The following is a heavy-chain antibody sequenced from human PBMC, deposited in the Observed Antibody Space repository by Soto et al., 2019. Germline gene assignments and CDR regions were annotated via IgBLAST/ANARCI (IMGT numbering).Heavy chain of an antibody. CDR3: AREVCSGGSCHSWWFDP. V-gene: IGHV3-48*03. CDR2: ISSSGSTI. CDR1: GFTFSSYE. Sequence: PGGSLRLSCAASGFTFSSYEMNWVRQAPGKGLEWVSYISSSGSTIYYADSVKGRFTISRDNAKNSLYLQMNSLRAEDTAVYYCAREVCSGGSCHSWWFDPWGQGTLVTVSS. J-gene: IGHJ5*02. D-gene: IGHD2-15*01.